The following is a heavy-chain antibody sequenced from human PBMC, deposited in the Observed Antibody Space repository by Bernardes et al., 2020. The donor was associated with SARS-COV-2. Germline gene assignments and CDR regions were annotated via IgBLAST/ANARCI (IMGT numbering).Heavy chain of an antibody. CDR2: ITTSTYT. CDR1: GLTISDYY. J-gene: IGHJ3*02. CDR3: AIEGASNVFDM. D-gene: IGHD6-6*01. V-gene: IGHV3-11*06. Sequence: GSLILSCAVSGLTISDYYMSWIRQAPGRGLEWVSYITTSTYTNYADSVRGRFTVSRDNAKNSLNLQMNSLRADDTAVYYCAIEGASNVFDMWGQGTMVNVSS.